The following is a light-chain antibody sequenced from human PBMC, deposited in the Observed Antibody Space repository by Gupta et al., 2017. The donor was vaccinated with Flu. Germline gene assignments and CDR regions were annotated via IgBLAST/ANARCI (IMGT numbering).Light chain of an antibody. CDR1: SSDVGGYDY. Sequence: QSALTQPPSASGSPGQSVTISCTGTSSDVGGYDYVSWYQHHPGKAPKVMIYEVNKRPSGVPDRFSGSKSGNSASLTASGPQAEDEADYYCSSFAGNTYVFGTGTKVTVL. J-gene: IGLJ1*01. V-gene: IGLV2-8*01. CDR3: SSFAGNTYV. CDR2: EVN.